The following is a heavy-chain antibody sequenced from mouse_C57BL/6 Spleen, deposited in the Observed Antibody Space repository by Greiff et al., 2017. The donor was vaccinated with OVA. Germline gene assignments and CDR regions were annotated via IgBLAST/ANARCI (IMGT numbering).Heavy chain of an antibody. CDR1: GYAFSSSW. CDR3: ARRGTEGYFDY. V-gene: IGHV1-82*01. J-gene: IGHJ2*01. CDR2: IYPGDGDT. D-gene: IGHD3-3*01. Sequence: VKLQESGPELVKPGASVKISCKPSGYAFSSSWMNWVKQRPGKGLEWIGRIYPGDGDTNYNGKFKGKATLTADKSSSTAYMQLSSLTSEDSAVYFCARRGTEGYFDYWGQGTTLTVSS.